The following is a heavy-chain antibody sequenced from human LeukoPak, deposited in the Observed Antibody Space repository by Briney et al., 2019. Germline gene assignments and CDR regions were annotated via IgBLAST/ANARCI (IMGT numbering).Heavy chain of an antibody. J-gene: IGHJ4*02. CDR3: TREVWYDALSFDY. V-gene: IGHV3-30-3*01. Sequence: PGTSLRLSCAASGFTFSTYAMHWVRQAPGKGLEWVAVISYDGSHKYYADSVKGRFTIPRDNSKNMLELQMNSLTTEDTAVYYCTREVWYDALSFDYWGQGTLVSVSS. CDR2: ISYDGSHK. CDR1: GFTFSTYA. D-gene: IGHD2-15*01.